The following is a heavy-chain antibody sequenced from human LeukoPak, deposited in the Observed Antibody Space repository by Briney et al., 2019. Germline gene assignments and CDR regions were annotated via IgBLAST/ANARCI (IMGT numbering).Heavy chain of an antibody. CDR1: GFTFSSYG. CDR3: ARDRWYYYDSSDYYHDAFDI. V-gene: IGHV3-23*01. D-gene: IGHD3-22*01. Sequence: GGSLRLSCAASGFTFSSYGMSWVRQAPGKGLEWVSAISGSGGSTYYADSVKGRFTISRDNSKNTLYLQMNSLIAEDTAVYYCARDRWYYYDSSDYYHDAFDIWGQGTMVTVSS. CDR2: ISGSGGST. J-gene: IGHJ3*02.